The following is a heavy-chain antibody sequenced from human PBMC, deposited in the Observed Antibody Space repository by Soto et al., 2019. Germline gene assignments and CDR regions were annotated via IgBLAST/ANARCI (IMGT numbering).Heavy chain of an antibody. D-gene: IGHD3-22*01. J-gene: IGHJ4*02. CDR1: GFTFSSYG. V-gene: IGHV3-23*01. CDR2: ISGSGGST. Sequence: GGSLRLSCAASGFTFSSYGMSWVRQAPGKGLEWVSAISGSGGSTYYADSVKGRFTISRDNSKNTLYLQMNSLRAEDTAVYYCAKGPGHYYDSSGYLDYWGQGTLVTVSS. CDR3: AKGPGHYYDSSGYLDY.